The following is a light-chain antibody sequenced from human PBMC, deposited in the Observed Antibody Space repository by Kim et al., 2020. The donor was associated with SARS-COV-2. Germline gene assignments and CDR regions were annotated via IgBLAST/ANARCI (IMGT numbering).Light chain of an antibody. V-gene: IGLV3-1*01. CDR1: KLGDKY. Sequence: VSPGQTASITCSGDKLGDKYVCWYQQKPGQSPVLVIYQDKKRPSGIPERFSGSNSGKTATLTISGTQAMDEADYYCQAWDTGAVIFGGGTQLTVL. CDR3: QAWDTGAVI. CDR2: QDK. J-gene: IGLJ2*01.